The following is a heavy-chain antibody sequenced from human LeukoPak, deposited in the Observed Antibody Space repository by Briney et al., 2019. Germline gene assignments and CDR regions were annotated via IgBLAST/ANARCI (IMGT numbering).Heavy chain of an antibody. D-gene: IGHD5-24*01. CDR3: AKCRDGYNPDY. CDR1: GFTFSSYA. V-gene: IGHV3-23*01. J-gene: IGHJ4*02. CDR2: ISGSGSST. Sequence: GGSLRLSCAASGFTFSSYAMSWVRQAPGEGLEWVSGISGSGSSTNYAASVKGRFTISRDNSKNTLYLQMNSLRAEDTAVYYCAKCRDGYNPDYWDQGTLVTVSS.